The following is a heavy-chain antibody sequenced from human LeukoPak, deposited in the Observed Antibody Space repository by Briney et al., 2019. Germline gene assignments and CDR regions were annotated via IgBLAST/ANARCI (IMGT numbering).Heavy chain of an antibody. CDR3: ARGGITWTY. D-gene: IGHD3-10*01. CDR1: GGSISSYY. V-gene: IGHV4-59*08. Sequence: SETLSLTCTVSGGSISSYYWSWIRQPPGKGLEWIGYIYYSGSTNYNPSLKSRVTISVDTSKNQCSLKLSSVTAADTAVYYCARGGITWTYWGQGTLVTVSS. CDR2: IYYSGST. J-gene: IGHJ4*02.